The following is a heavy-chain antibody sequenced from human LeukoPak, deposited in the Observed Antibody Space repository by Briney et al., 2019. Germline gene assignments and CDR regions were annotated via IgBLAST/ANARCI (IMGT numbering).Heavy chain of an antibody. J-gene: IGHJ4*02. CDR3: ARDMSGNGGPDF. CDR1: GDSISSSGYY. D-gene: IGHD1-1*01. Sequence: SETLSLTCTVSGDSISSSGYYWSWIRQPPGKGLEWIGYIYYSGTTYYNPSLKSRVSISIDASTSQFSLSLSSVTAADPAVYYCARDMSGNGGPDFWGQGTLVTVSS. CDR2: IYYSGTT. V-gene: IGHV4-31*03.